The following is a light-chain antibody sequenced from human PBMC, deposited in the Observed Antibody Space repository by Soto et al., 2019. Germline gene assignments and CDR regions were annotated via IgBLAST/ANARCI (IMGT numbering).Light chain of an antibody. V-gene: IGLV2-14*01. Sequence: QAVVTQPASVSGSPGQSITISCTGTSSDVGAYNYVSWYQQHPGKAPKLMIYEVNNRPSGISNRFSGSKSGNTASLTISGLQAEDEADYYCTSHTNRNSWVFGGGTKLTVL. J-gene: IGLJ3*02. CDR1: SSDVGAYNY. CDR2: EVN. CDR3: TSHTNRNSWV.